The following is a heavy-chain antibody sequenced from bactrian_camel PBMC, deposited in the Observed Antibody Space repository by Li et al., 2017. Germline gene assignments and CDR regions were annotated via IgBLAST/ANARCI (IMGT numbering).Heavy chain of an antibody. CDR2: IGPHGDK. D-gene: IGHD1*01. CDR3: AAGTLDCSGGLPIPY. Sequence: HVQLVESGGGAVQAGGSLRLSCVASGYIYASHCMGWFRQAPGQERGGVAAIGPHGDKSYADSVRGRFTISRDNVKNTLYLQMNSLDPEDTAMYYCAAGTLDCSGGLPIPYWGQGTQVTVS. V-gene: IGHV3S55*01. CDR1: GYIYASHC. J-gene: IGHJ4*01.